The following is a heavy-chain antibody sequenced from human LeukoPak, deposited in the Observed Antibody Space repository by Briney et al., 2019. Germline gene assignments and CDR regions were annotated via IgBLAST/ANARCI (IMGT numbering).Heavy chain of an antibody. Sequence: ASVKVSCKASGYTFTSYGISWVRQAPGQGLEWMGWISAYNGNTNYAQKLQGRVTMTTDTSTSTAYMELRSLRSDDTAVYYCARVRSGDRRTYDAFDIWGQGTMVTVSS. CDR3: ARVRSGDRRTYDAFDI. J-gene: IGHJ3*02. CDR2: ISAYNGNT. D-gene: IGHD7-27*01. V-gene: IGHV1-18*01. CDR1: GYTFTSYG.